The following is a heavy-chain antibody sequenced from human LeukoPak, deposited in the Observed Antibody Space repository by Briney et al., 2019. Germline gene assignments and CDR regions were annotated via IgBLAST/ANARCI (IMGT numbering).Heavy chain of an antibody. CDR3: ALGYCSSTSCYTCDY. CDR1: GYTFTSYG. V-gene: IGHV1-18*01. J-gene: IGHJ4*02. Sequence: ASVKVSCKASGYTFTSYGISWVRQAPEQGLEWMGWISAYNGNTNYAQKLQGRVTMTTDTSTSTAYMELRSLRSDDTAVYYCALGYCSSTSCYTCDYWGQGTLVTVSS. D-gene: IGHD2-2*02. CDR2: ISAYNGNT.